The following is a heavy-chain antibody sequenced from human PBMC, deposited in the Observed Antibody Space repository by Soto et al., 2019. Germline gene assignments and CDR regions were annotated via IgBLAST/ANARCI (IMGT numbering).Heavy chain of an antibody. CDR3: ARDSAGCTGGVCYADNYFGMDV. CDR2: IYHSGST. D-gene: IGHD2-8*02. J-gene: IGHJ6*02. V-gene: IGHV4-4*02. CDR1: GGSISSSNW. Sequence: PSETLSLTCAVSGGSISSSNWWSWVRQPPGKGLEWIGEIYHSGSTNYNPSLKSRVTISVDKSKNQFSLKLSSVTAADTAVYYCARDSAGCTGGVCYADNYFGMDVWGQGTTVTVSS.